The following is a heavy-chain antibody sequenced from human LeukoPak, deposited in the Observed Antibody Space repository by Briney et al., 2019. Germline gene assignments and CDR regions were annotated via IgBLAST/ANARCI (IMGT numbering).Heavy chain of an antibody. V-gene: IGHV3-7*03. J-gene: IGHJ4*02. CDR2: INQDGSEK. D-gene: IGHD6-19*01. Sequence: GGSLRLSCAASGFTFSSYWMSWVRQAPGKGLEWVANINQDGSEKYYVDSVKGRFTISRDNAKNSLYLQMNSLRAEDTAVYYCAGVQWLAAYYFDYWGQGTLVTVSS. CDR3: AGVQWLAAYYFDY. CDR1: GFTFSSYW.